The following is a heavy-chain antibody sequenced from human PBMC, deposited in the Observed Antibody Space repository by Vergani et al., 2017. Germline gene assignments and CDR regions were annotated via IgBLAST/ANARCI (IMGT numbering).Heavy chain of an antibody. CDR3: AKDNMVRGVHPY. CDR2: ISGSGGST. Sequence: EVDLVESGGGLAQPGGSLRLSCEASGITFWKFGMHWVRQGPGKGLEWVSAISGSGGSTYYADSVKGRFTISRDNSKNTLYLQMNSLRAEDTAVYYCAKDNMVRGVHPYWGQGTLVTVSS. V-gene: IGHV3-23*04. D-gene: IGHD3-10*01. J-gene: IGHJ4*02. CDR1: GITFWKFG.